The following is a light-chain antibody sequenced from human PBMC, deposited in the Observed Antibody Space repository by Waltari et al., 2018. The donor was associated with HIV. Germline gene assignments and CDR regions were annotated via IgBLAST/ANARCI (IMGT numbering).Light chain of an antibody. CDR1: SSNIGSNT. CDR3: AAWDDSLNGWV. Sequence: QSVLTQPPSASGTPGQRVTISCSGSSSNIGSNTVNWYQQLPGTAPKLLMYSTNQRPSGGPDRFSGSKSGTSASLAISGLQSEDEADYYCAAWDDSLNGWVFGGGTKLTVL. CDR2: STN. J-gene: IGLJ3*02. V-gene: IGLV1-44*01.